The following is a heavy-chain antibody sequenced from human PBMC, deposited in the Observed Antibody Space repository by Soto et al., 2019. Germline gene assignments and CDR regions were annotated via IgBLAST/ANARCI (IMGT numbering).Heavy chain of an antibody. CDR1: GGSISSYY. CDR2: IYYSGST. J-gene: IGHJ3*02. Sequence: TSETLSLTCTVSGGSISSYYWSWIRQPPGKGLEWIGYIYYSGSTNYNPSLKSRVTISVDTSKNQFSLKLSSVTAADTAVYYCARGKVATDAFDIWGQGTMVTVSS. V-gene: IGHV4-59*01. CDR3: ARGKVATDAFDI. D-gene: IGHD5-12*01.